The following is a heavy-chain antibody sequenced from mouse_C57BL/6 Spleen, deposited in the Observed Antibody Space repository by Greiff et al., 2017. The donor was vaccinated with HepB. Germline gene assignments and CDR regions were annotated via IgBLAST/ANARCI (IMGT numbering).Heavy chain of an antibody. J-gene: IGHJ2*01. CDR1: GFTFSDYG. Sequence: EVQLVESGGGLVKPGGSLKLSCAASGFTFSDYGMHWVRQAPEKGLEWVAYISSGSSTIYYADTVKGRFTISRDNAKHTLFLQMTSLRSEATALYYGARGLGVKVDYWGQGTTLTVSS. CDR2: ISSGSSTI. CDR3: ARGLGVKVDY. D-gene: IGHD3-3*01. V-gene: IGHV5-17*01.